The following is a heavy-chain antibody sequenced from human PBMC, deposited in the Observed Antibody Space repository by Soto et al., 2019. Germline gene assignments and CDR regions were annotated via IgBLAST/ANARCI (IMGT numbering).Heavy chain of an antibody. J-gene: IGHJ5*02. CDR2: IYHSGST. V-gene: IGHV4-30-2*01. CDR3: SRWWVEGPRFGP. CDR1: GGSISSGDYS. D-gene: IGHD2-15*01. Sequence: QLQLQESGSGLVKPSQTLSLTCAVSGGSISSGDYSWSWIRQPPGKGLEWIGYIYHSGSTYYNPSLQRWGNLLVNWSKDQFSLKLCCVSAGGTAGYYFSRWWVEGPRFGPWGQGTLVTVSS.